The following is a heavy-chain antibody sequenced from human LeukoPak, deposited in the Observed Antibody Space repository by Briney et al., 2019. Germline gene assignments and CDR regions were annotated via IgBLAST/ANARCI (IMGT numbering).Heavy chain of an antibody. J-gene: IGHJ4*02. V-gene: IGHV3-9*01. CDR2: TSRNSGSI. D-gene: IGHD6-6*01. CDR3: ATSYY. Sequence: GRSLRLSCAASGFTFDDYAMHWVRQAPGKGLEWVSGTSRNSGSIGYADSVKGRFTISRDNAKNSLYLQMNSLRAEDTALYYCATSYYWGQGTLVTVSS. CDR1: GFTFDDYA.